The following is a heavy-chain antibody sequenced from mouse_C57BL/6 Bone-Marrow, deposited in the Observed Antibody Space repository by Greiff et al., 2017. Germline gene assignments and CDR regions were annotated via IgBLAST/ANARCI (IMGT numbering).Heavy chain of an antibody. CDR2: IDPENGDT. D-gene: IGHD1-1*01. V-gene: IGHV14-4*01. Sequence: VHVKQSGAELVRPGASVKLSCTASGFNIKDDYMHWVKQRPEQGLEWIGWIDPENGDTEYASKFQGKATITADTSSNTAYLQLSSLTSEDTAVYYCTSYYYGSRWFDDWGQGTTLTVSS. CDR3: TSYYYGSRWFDD. CDR1: GFNIKDDY. J-gene: IGHJ2*01.